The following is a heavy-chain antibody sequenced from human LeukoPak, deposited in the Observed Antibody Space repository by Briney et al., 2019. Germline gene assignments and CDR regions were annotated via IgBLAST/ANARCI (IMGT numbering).Heavy chain of an antibody. CDR1: GGSISSYY. CDR2: IYYSGST. Sequence: SETLSLTCTVSGGSISSYYWSWIRQPPGKGLEWIGYIYYSGSTNYNPSLKSRVTISVDTSKNQFSLKLSSVTAADTAVYYCARLKVPAASLYYYGMDVWGQGTTVTVSS. D-gene: IGHD2-2*01. J-gene: IGHJ6*02. V-gene: IGHV4-59*08. CDR3: ARLKVPAASLYYYGMDV.